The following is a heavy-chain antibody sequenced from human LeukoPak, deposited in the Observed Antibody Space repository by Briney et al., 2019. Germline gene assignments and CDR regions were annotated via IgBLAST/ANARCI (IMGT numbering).Heavy chain of an antibody. J-gene: IGHJ4*02. CDR3: ARDHGGSYRLLDY. Sequence: GGYLRLSCAASGFTFGSYGMSWVRQAPGKGLEWGSSISSSRSYIFYADSVKGRFTVSRDNAKNSLYLQMNSLRAEDTAVYYCARDHGGSYRLLDYWGQGTLVTVSS. CDR1: GFTFGSYG. D-gene: IGHD1-26*01. V-gene: IGHV3-21*01. CDR2: ISSSRSYI.